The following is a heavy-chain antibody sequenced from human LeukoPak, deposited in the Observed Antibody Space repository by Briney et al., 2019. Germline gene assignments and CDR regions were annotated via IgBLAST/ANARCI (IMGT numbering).Heavy chain of an antibody. CDR3: ARSGPYYYHYMDV. J-gene: IGHJ6*03. Sequence: PSETLSLTCTVSGFPITRGDYWGWIRHPPGKGLEWTGAIYHSGGTYYDPSLRSRVAISVDTSKNQFSLRLSSVSAADTAVYYCARSGPYYYHYMDVWGKGTTVTVSS. CDR2: IYHSGGT. CDR1: GFPITRGDY. D-gene: IGHD3-10*01. V-gene: IGHV4-38-2*02.